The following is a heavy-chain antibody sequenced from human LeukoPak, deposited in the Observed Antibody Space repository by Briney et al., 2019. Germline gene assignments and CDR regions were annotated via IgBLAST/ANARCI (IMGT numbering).Heavy chain of an antibody. CDR1: GDSISTYY. CDR2: IFNSRNT. CDR3: ARGGYYYDSSGYYPLDY. Sequence: SETLSLTCTVSGDSISTYYWSWIRQPPGKGLEWIGNIFNSRNTNYNPSLKSRVTISVDKSKNQFSLKLSSVTAADTAVYYCARGGYYYDSSGYYPLDYWGQGTLVTVSS. D-gene: IGHD3-22*01. J-gene: IGHJ4*02. V-gene: IGHV4-59*12.